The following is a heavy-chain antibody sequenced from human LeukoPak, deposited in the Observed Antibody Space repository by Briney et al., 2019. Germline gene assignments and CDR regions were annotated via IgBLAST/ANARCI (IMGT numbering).Heavy chain of an antibody. CDR1: GYTFNTYA. V-gene: IGHV1-69*06. D-gene: IGHD5-18*01. Sequence: SVKVSCKASGYTFNTYAISWVRQAPGQGLEWMGGIIPIFGTANYAQKFQGRVTITADKSTSTAYMGLSSLRSEDTAVYYCARLVDTAGAFDIWGQGTMVTVSS. CDR3: ARLVDTAGAFDI. J-gene: IGHJ3*02. CDR2: IIPIFGTA.